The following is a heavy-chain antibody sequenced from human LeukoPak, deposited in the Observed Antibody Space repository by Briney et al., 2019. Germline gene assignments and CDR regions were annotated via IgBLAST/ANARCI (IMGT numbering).Heavy chain of an antibody. D-gene: IGHD3-22*01. CDR2: ISSSSSYI. V-gene: IGHV3-21*01. Sequence: GGSLRLSCAASGFTFSSYSMNWVRQAPGKGLEWVSSISSSSSYIYYADSVKGRFTISRDNAKNSLYLQMNSLRAEDTAVYYCARASTYYYESSGSFDYWGQGTLVTVSS. CDR3: ARASTYYYESSGSFDY. CDR1: GFTFSSYS. J-gene: IGHJ4*02.